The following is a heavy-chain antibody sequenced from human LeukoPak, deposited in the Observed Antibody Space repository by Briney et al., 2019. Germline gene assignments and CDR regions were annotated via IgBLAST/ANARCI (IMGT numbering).Heavy chain of an antibody. CDR1: GFTFSSYE. Sequence: GGSLRLSCVVSGFTFSSYEMIWVRQAPGKGLEWVSYITSSGSVVYYADSVKGRLTISRDNAENSLYLQMNSLRAEDTAVYYCTRDTTPLDRVDAYDVWGQGTMVTVSS. CDR2: ITSSGSVV. CDR3: TRDTTPLDRVDAYDV. J-gene: IGHJ3*01. V-gene: IGHV3-48*03. D-gene: IGHD1-26*01.